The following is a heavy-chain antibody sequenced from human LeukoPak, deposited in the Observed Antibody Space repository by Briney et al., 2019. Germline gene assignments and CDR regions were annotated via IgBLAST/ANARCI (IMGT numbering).Heavy chain of an antibody. CDR3: ATDLSSGYFSFQH. Sequence: ASVKVSCKVSGYTLTESSMHWVRQAPGKGLEWMGGFDPEDGETIYAQKFQGRVTMTEDTSTDTAYMELSSLRSEDTAVYYCATDLSSGYFSFQHWGQGTLVTVSS. CDR2: FDPEDGET. J-gene: IGHJ1*01. V-gene: IGHV1-24*01. D-gene: IGHD3-22*01. CDR1: GYTLTESS.